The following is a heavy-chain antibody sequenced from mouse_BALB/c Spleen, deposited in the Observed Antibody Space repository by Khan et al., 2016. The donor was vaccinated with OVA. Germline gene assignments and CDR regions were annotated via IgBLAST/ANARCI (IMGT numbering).Heavy chain of an antibody. D-gene: IGHD2-4*01. J-gene: IGHJ3*01. CDR1: GFSLTSYG. CDR3: ARNYDYDEGLAY. CDR2: IWSGGST. V-gene: IGHV2-2*02. Sequence: QVQLKQSGPGLVQPSQSLSITCTVSGFSLTSYGIHCVRQSPGKGLEWLGVIWSGGSTDYSAAFISRLSISKDNSKSQVFFKMNSLQANDTAIYYCARNYDYDEGLAYWGQGTLVTVSA.